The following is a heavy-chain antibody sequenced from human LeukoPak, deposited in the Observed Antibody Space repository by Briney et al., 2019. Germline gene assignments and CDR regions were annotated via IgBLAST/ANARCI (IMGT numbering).Heavy chain of an antibody. V-gene: IGHV1-8*02. CDR2: INPNSGNT. J-gene: IGHJ3*02. D-gene: IGHD3-16*02. CDR3: ARAPYYVWGSYRYTGDAFDI. CDR1: GYTFTGYY. Sequence: ASVKVSCKASGYTFTGYYMHWVRQAPGQGLEWMGWINPNSGNTGYAQKFQGRVTMTRNTSISTAYMELSSLRSEDTAVYYCARAPYYVWGSYRYTGDAFDIWGQGTMVTVSS.